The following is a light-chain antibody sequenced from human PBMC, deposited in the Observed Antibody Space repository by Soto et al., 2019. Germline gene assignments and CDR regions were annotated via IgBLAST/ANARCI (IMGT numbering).Light chain of an antibody. Sequence: DIQMTQSPSTLSASVGDRVTITCRASQSISSWLAWYQQKPGKAPKVLIYQASNLQSGVPSRFSGSGSGTEFTLTISSLQADDFATYYCQQYNSRLWTFGQGTKVEIK. CDR3: QQYNSRLWT. J-gene: IGKJ1*01. V-gene: IGKV1-5*03. CDR1: QSISSW. CDR2: QAS.